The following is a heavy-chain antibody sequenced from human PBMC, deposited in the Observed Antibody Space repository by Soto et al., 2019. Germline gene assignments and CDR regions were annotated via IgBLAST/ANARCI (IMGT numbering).Heavy chain of an antibody. J-gene: IGHJ6*03. Sequence: SETLSLTCAVYGGSFSGYYWSWIRQPPGKGLEWIGEINHSGSTNYNPSLKSRVTISVDTSKNQFSLKLSSVTAADTAVYYCAREGHGTYYYYYMDVWGKGNTVTVSS. CDR2: INHSGST. CDR1: GGSFSGYY. D-gene: IGHD1-7*01. CDR3: AREGHGTYYYYYMDV. V-gene: IGHV4-34*01.